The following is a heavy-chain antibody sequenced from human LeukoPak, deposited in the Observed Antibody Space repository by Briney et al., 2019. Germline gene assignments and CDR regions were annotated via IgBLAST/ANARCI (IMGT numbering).Heavy chain of an antibody. CDR2: ISYDGSNK. CDR1: GFTFSSYG. CDR3: AKGSYYDSSGSFYFDY. Sequence: GGSLRLSCAASGFTFSSYGMHWVRQAPGKGLEWVAVISYDGSNKYYADSVKGRFTISRDNSKNTLYVQVNSLGTEDTAAYYCAKGSYYDSSGSFYFDYWGQGTLVTVSP. D-gene: IGHD3-22*01. V-gene: IGHV3-30*18. J-gene: IGHJ4*02.